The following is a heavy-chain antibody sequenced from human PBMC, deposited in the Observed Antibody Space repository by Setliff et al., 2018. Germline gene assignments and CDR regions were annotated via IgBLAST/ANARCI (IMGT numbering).Heavy chain of an antibody. Sequence: ASVKVSCKASGYTFTGYYMHWVRQAPGQGLEWMGWINPNSGGTNYAQKFQGWVTMTRDTSTSTAYMELSSLRSEDTAVYYCAKKLPGVRYFDYCGQGTLVTVSS. J-gene: IGHJ4*02. V-gene: IGHV1-2*04. CDR1: GYTFTGYY. D-gene: IGHD1-7*01. CDR2: INPNSGGT. CDR3: AKKLPGVRYFDY.